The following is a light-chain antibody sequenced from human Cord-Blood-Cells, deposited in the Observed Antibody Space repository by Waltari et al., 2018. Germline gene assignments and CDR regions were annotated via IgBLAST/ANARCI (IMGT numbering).Light chain of an antibody. CDR1: QSLLHSNGYNY. J-gene: IGKJ1*01. CDR2: LGS. V-gene: IGKV2-28*01. Sequence: PGEPASISCRSSQSLLHSNGYNYLDWYLQKPGQSPQLLIYLGSNRASGVPDRFSGSGSGTDFTLKISRVEAEDVGVYYCMQALQTPPTFGQGTKVEIK. CDR3: MQALQTPPT.